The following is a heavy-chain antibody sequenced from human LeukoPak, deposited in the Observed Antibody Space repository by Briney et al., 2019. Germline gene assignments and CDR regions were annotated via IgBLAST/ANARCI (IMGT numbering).Heavy chain of an antibody. V-gene: IGHV4-59*08. Sequence: SETLSLTCTVSGGSISTDYWSWIRQPPGEGLEWIGYIYYSGSTNYNPSLKSRATISVDTSKTQFSLKLSSVTAADTAVYYCARRSLVRTVGYYYGMDVWGQGTTVTVSS. CDR3: ARRSLVRTVGYYYGMDV. D-gene: IGHD1-26*01. CDR2: IYYSGST. CDR1: GGSISTDY. J-gene: IGHJ6*02.